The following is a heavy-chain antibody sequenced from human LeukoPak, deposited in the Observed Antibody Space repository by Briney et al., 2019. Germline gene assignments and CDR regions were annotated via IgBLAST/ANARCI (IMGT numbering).Heavy chain of an antibody. CDR2: INHVGVT. J-gene: IGHJ5*02. D-gene: IGHD2-8*01. CDR1: GESFDGYY. Sequence: SETLSLTCAVYGESFDGYYWTWIRQPPGKGLEWIGDINHVGVTNSNPSLKSRVAISVDTSKNQFSLKLSSVTTADTAIYYCARRVTVSATNWFDPWGQGTLVTVSS. CDR3: ARRVTVSATNWFDP. V-gene: IGHV4-34*01.